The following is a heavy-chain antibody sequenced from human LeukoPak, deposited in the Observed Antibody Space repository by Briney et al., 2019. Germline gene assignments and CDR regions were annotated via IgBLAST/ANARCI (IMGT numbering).Heavy chain of an antibody. D-gene: IGHD3-3*01. CDR1: GFTFSSYA. Sequence: GGSLRLSCAASGFTFSSYAMSWVRQAPGKGLEWVSAISGSGGSTYYADSVKGRFTISRDNSKNTLYLQMDSLRAEDTAVYYCAKVVWSGYEYDPWGQGTLVTVSS. CDR3: AKVVWSGYEYDP. CDR2: ISGSGGST. V-gene: IGHV3-23*01. J-gene: IGHJ5*02.